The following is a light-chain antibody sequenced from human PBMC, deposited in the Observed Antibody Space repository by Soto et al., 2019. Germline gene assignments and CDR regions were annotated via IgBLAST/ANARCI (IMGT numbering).Light chain of an antibody. V-gene: IGKV3-15*01. CDR1: QSVRDN. CDR2: RAS. J-gene: IGKJ5*01. CDR3: QLYGISPH. Sequence: EILLTQSPGTLAVSPGEVATLSCRASQSVRDNLAWYQQKPGQAPRLLIYRASTRATGVPARFSGSGSGTEFTLTISSLQSEDASVYYCQLYGISPHFGQGTRLEIK.